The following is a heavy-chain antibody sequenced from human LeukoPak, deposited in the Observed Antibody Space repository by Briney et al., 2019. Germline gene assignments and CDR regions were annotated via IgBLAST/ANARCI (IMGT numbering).Heavy chain of an antibody. CDR2: IYYSGST. D-gene: IGHD3-22*01. V-gene: IGHV4-39*01. CDR3: ARRPEYYYDSSGYYYTDY. Sequence: SETLSLTCTVSGGSISSSSYYWGWIRQPPGKGLEWLGSIYYSGSTYYNPSLKSRVTISVDTSKNQFSLKLSSVTAADTAVYYCARRPEYYYDSSGYYYTDYWGQGTLVTVSS. J-gene: IGHJ4*02. CDR1: GGSISSSSYY.